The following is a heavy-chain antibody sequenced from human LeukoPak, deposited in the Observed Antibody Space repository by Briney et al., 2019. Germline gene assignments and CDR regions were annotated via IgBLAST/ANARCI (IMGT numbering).Heavy chain of an antibody. V-gene: IGHV3-30*04. D-gene: IGHD4-17*01. CDR1: GFTFSSYA. J-gene: IGHJ6*03. Sequence: PGRSLRLSCAASGFTFSSYAMHWVRQAPGKGLEWVAVISYDGSKKYYADSVKGRFTISRDNSKNTQHLQMNSLRAEDTAVYYCARSLVHGDYVYYYYYYMDVWGKGTTVTVSS. CDR3: ARSLVHGDYVYYYYYYMDV. CDR2: ISYDGSKK.